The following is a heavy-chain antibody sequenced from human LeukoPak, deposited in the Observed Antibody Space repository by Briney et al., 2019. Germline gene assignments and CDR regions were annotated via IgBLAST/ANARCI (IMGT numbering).Heavy chain of an antibody. CDR3: ASNSNYLYCYYYYMDV. D-gene: IGHD4-11*01. J-gene: IGHJ6*03. CDR2: ITHSGST. CDR1: GGSFSSYS. V-gene: IGHV4-34*01. Sequence: SETLSLTCAVSGGSFSSYSWSWIRQPPGKGLEWIGKITHSGSTNYNPSLKGRVTMSVDTSKNQFSLNLSSVTAADTAVYYCASNSNYLYCYYYYMDVWGKGTTVTVSS.